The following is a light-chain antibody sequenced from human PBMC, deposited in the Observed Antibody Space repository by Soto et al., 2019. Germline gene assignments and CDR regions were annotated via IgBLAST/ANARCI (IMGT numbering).Light chain of an antibody. CDR3: CSFAGGSTDV. V-gene: IGLV2-14*01. J-gene: IGLJ2*01. Sequence: QSVVTQPASVSGSPGQSITISCTGTSSDVGGYDYVSWYQQYPGKAPRLIIYEVNNRPSGVSDRFSGSKSGNTASLTISGLQAEDEAFYYCCSFAGGSTDVFGGGTKLTVL. CDR1: SSDVGGYDY. CDR2: EVN.